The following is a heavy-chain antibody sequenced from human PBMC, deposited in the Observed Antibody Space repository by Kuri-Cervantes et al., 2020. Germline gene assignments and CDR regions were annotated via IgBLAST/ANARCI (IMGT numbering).Heavy chain of an antibody. D-gene: IGHD4-17*01. CDR3: ARRVTTGGWYFDL. J-gene: IGHJ2*01. CDR1: GGSVSSGSYY. Sequence: ETLSLTCTVSGGSVSSGSYYWSWIRQPPGKGLEWIGYIYYSGSTNYNPSLKSRVTISVDTSKNQFSLKLSSVTAADTAVYYCARRVTTGGWYFDLWGRGTLVTVSS. V-gene: IGHV4-61*01. CDR2: IYYSGST.